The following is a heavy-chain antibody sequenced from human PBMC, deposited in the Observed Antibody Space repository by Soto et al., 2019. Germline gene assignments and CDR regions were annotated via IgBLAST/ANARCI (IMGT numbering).Heavy chain of an antibody. V-gene: IGHV3-30*03. CDR2: ITFNGSKE. CDR3: ATDPGAFAGAMRD. Sequence: VQMVESGGGVVQPGGSLRLSCAGSGCAFSRFGMHWVRQAPGKGLEWVACITFNGSKEYYVDSVKGRFAISRNNSMNTLYLQMSSLGPEDTGVYYCATDPGAFAGAMRDWGRGTLVTVSS. D-gene: IGHD3-16*01. CDR1: GCAFSRFG. J-gene: IGHJ4*02.